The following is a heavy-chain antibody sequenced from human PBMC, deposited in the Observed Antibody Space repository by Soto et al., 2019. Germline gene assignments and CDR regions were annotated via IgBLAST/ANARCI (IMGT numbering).Heavy chain of an antibody. V-gene: IGHV3-30*03. CDR3: AGHLAWLSYDY. J-gene: IGHJ4*02. CDR2: ISYDGNNK. D-gene: IGHD3-3*01. CDR1: WFSVRNYG. Sequence: GGCPALGCAASWFSVRNYGVHRVPQAPGKGLEWVAVISYDGNNKYYADSVAGRFTISRDNSKNTLYLQMNSLRAEDTAVYYCAGHLAWLSYDYWGQGTLVTVSS.